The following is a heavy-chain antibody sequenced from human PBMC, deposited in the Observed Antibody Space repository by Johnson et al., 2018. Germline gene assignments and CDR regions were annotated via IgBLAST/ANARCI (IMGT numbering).Heavy chain of an antibody. J-gene: IGHJ3*02. D-gene: IGHD1-1*01. Sequence: VQLQESGGGFLQPGRSLRPSCAGTGCIFEGSAIDWVRQGPGKGLEWVSIIYSGRSVQYGGSAKGRFTISRDKSKNTVYLQMNSLRVEDTALYYCTRVRWARTTFEAFDIWGQGTMVIVSA. CDR2: IYSGRSV. CDR3: TRVRWARTTFEAFDI. V-gene: IGHV3-23*05. CDR1: GCIFEGSA.